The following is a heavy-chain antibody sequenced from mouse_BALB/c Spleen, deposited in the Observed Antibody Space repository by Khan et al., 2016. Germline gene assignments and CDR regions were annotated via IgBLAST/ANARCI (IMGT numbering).Heavy chain of an antibody. V-gene: IGHV9-4*02. CDR3: ARLGQGNYFDY. J-gene: IGHJ2*01. Sequence: QIQLVQSGPELKKPGETVRISCKASGYTFTTAGMQWVQKMPGKGLKWIGWINTHSGVPKYAEDFKGRFAFSLETSASTAYLQISNLKNEDTATYFWARLGQGNYFDYWGQGTTLTVSS. D-gene: IGHD4-1*01. CDR2: INTHSGVP. CDR1: GYTFTTAG.